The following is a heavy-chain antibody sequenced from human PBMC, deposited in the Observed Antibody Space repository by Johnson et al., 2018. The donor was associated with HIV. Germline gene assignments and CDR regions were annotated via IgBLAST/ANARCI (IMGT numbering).Heavy chain of an antibody. Sequence: MLLVESGGGVVQPGGSLRLSCAASGFTFDEYGMSWVRQAPGKGLEWVSGITWHGGSTIYADSVKGRFTISRDNAKNSLYLQMNSLKPEDTAVYYCARSYSTSWNAFDVWGQGTMVTVSS. J-gene: IGHJ3*01. CDR1: GFTFDEYG. CDR2: ITWHGGST. D-gene: IGHD4-11*01. V-gene: IGHV3-20*04. CDR3: ARSYSTSWNAFDV.